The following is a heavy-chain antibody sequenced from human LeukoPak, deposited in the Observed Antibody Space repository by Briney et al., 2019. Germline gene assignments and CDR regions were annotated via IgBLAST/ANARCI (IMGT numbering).Heavy chain of an antibody. V-gene: IGHV1-2*02. J-gene: IGHJ4*02. D-gene: IGHD3-16*01. CDR3: AREYYDYVWGSSPVNY. Sequence: ASVKVSCKAPGYTFTGYYMHWVRQAPGQGLEWMGWINPNSGGTNYAQKFQGRVTMTRDTSISTAYMELSRLRSDDTAVYYCAREYYDYVWGSSPVNYWGQGTLVTVSS. CDR1: GYTFTGYY. CDR2: INPNSGGT.